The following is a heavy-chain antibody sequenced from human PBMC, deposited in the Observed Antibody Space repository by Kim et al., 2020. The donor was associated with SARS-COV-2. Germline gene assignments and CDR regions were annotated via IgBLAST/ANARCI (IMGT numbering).Heavy chain of an antibody. J-gene: IGHJ4*02. CDR2: ISYDGSNK. CDR3: AHGSGSYYNPLDY. Sequence: GRSLRLSCAASGFTFSSYAMHWVRQAPGKGLEWVAVISYDGSNKYYVDSVKGRFTISRDNSKNTLYLQMNSLRAEDTAVYYCAHGSGSYYNPLDYWGQGTLVTVSS. D-gene: IGHD3-10*01. V-gene: IGHV3-30*04. CDR1: GFTFSSYA.